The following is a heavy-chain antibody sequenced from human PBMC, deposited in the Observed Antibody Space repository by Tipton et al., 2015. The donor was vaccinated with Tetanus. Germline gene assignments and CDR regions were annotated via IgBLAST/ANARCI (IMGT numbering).Heavy chain of an antibody. Sequence: GLVKPSETLSLTCAVYGGSFSGYYWSWIRQPPGKGLEWIGEINHSGSTNYNPSLKSRVTISVDTSKNQFSLKLSSVTAADTAVYYCARVKDDYVWGSYRYPFDYWGQGTLVTVSS. CDR1: GGSFSGYY. CDR3: ARVKDDYVWGSYRYPFDY. CDR2: INHSGST. V-gene: IGHV4-34*01. D-gene: IGHD3-16*02. J-gene: IGHJ4*02.